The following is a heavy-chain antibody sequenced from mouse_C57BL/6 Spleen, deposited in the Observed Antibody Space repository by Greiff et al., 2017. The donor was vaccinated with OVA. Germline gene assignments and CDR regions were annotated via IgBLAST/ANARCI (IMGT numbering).Heavy chain of an antibody. CDR3: TRRDFDY. J-gene: IGHJ2*01. CDR1: GYTFTDYE. CDR2: IDPETGGT. V-gene: IGHV1-15*01. Sequence: QVHVKQSGAELVRPGASVTLSCKASGYTFTDYEMHWVKQTPVHGLEWIGAIDPETGGTAYNQKFKGKAILTADKSSSTAYMELRSLTSEDSAVYYCTRRDFDYWGQGTTLTVSS.